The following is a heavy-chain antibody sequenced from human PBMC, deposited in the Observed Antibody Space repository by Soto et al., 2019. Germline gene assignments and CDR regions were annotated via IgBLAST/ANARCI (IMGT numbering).Heavy chain of an antibody. Sequence: EVQVLESGGVLEQPGGSLRVSCAASRFTFSNYALTWVRQAPGKGLEWVSSITGRAGSTSYADSVKGRFTISRDNSKNTLYLQMNSLRAEDTAVYYCARDPNGDYIGAFDFWGQGTMVTVSS. CDR1: RFTFSNYA. CDR2: ITGRAGST. V-gene: IGHV3-23*01. D-gene: IGHD4-17*01. CDR3: ARDPNGDYIGAFDF. J-gene: IGHJ3*01.